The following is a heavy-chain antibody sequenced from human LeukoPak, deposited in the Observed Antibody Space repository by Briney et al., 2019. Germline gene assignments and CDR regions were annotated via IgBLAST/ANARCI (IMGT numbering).Heavy chain of an antibody. V-gene: IGHV4-38-2*01. D-gene: IGHD3-3*01. CDR2: IFHSGTT. J-gene: IGHJ6*03. CDR3: GRLRGSTIFGLVILAYYMDV. CDR1: AYSISRGYY. Sequence: SETLSLTCAVSAYSISRGYYWGWIRQPPGKGLEWFGSIFHSGTTYYNPSLKSRLSISVDTSKNQFSLKLSSVTAADTAVYFCGRLRGSTIFGLVILAYYMDVWGKGTTVTVSS.